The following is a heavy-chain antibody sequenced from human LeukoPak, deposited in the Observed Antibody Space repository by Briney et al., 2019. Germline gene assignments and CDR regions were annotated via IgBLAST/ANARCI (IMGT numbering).Heavy chain of an antibody. Sequence: PSETLSITCTVPGGSISSYYWSWIRQPAGKGLEWIGRIYTSGSTNYNPSLKSRVTMSVDTSKNQFSLKLSSVTAADTAVYYCARVGYALHFDYWGQGTLVTVSS. CDR1: GGSISSYY. J-gene: IGHJ4*02. V-gene: IGHV4-4*07. D-gene: IGHD5-18*01. CDR2: IYTSGST. CDR3: ARVGYALHFDY.